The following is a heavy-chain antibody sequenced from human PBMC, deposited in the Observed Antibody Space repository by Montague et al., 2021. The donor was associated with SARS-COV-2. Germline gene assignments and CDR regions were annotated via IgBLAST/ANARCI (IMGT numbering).Heavy chain of an antibody. J-gene: IGHJ5*02. CDR3: ARTDYISSWFGAKKWFDP. D-gene: IGHD6-13*01. CDR2: INHSGST. V-gene: IGHV4-34*01. CDR1: GGSFSAYY. Sequence: SETLSLTCAVYGGSFSAYYWSWIRQPPGKGLEWIGEINHSGSTNYNPSLKSRATISVDTSKNQFSLKLSSVTAADTAVYYCARTDYISSWFGAKKWFDPWGQGTLVTVSS.